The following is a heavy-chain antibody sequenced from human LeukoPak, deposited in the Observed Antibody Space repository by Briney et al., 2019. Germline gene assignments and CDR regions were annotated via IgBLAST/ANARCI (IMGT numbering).Heavy chain of an antibody. J-gene: IGHJ4*02. Sequence: ASVTVSFTASAYTFTFYYMHWVRQAPAQGLEWMGWINPNSGGTNYAQKFQGRVTMTRDTSISTAYMELSRLRSDDTAVYYCARVKEGSSWYFDYWGQGTLVTVSS. V-gene: IGHV1-2*02. D-gene: IGHD6-13*01. CDR2: INPNSGGT. CDR1: AYTFTFYY. CDR3: ARVKEGSSWYFDY.